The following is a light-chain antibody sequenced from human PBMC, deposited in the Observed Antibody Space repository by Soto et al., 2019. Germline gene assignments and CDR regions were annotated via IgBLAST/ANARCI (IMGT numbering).Light chain of an antibody. CDR1: QGISSW. Sequence: DIQMTQSPSSVSASVGGRVTITCRASQGISSWLAWYKQKPGKAPKSMIYAASILQSGVPSKFTGSGYGTDFNLTISNLKPEDFETYYCQHYNSYPWTFGQGTKVDIK. CDR2: AAS. CDR3: QHYNSYPWT. J-gene: IGKJ1*01. V-gene: IGKV1D-16*01.